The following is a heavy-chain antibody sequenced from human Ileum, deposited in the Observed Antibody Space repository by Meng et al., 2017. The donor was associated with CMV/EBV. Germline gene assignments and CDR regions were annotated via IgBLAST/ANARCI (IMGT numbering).Heavy chain of an antibody. CDR3: AHGYADPSYYFDY. V-gene: IGHV2-5*02. CDR2: IYWDDDK. Sequence: QMPLQQPVLTLVKPTQTFTRTCTLSWFSLNNNEVGVGWIRQPRGKALELLALIYWDDDKRYSPALKSRLTISKDTSGNHVVLTMTNMDPVETATYYCAHGYADPSYYFDYWGQGTLVTVAS. CDR1: WFSLNNNEVG. J-gene: IGHJ4*02. D-gene: IGHD4-17*01.